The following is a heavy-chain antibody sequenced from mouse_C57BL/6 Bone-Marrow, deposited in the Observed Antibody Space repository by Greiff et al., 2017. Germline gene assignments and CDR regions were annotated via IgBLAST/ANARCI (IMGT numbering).Heavy chain of an antibody. CDR1: GYTFTSYW. CDR3: ARTGTLVAY. CDR2: IDPSDSYT. D-gene: IGHD4-1*01. V-gene: IGHV1-50*01. Sequence: QVQLQQSGAELVKPGASVKLSCKASGYTFTSYWMQWVNQRPGQGLEWIGEIDPSDSYTNYNQKFKGKATLTVDTSSSTAYMQRSSLTSEDSAVYYCARTGTLVAYWGQVTLVTVSA. J-gene: IGHJ3*01.